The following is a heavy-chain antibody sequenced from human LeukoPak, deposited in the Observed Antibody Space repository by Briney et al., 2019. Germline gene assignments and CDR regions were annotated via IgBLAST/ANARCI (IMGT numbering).Heavy chain of an antibody. CDR2: AYYRSKWLF. V-gene: IGHV6-1*01. Sequence: SQTLSLTCAISGDSVSFNSDVWNWIRQSPSRGLEWLGRAYYRSKWLFDYAVSVKSRLTITLDTPKNQFSLQLNSVTPEDTAVYYCVRDANWGLDALDIWGQGTMVTVSS. J-gene: IGHJ3*02. CDR1: GDSVSFNSDV. D-gene: IGHD7-27*01. CDR3: VRDANWGLDALDI.